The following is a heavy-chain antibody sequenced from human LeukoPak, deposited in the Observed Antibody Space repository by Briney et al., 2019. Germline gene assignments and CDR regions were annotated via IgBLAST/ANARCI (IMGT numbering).Heavy chain of an antibody. V-gene: IGHV4-59*01. Sequence: PSETLSLTCTVSGGSISTYYWSWIRQPPGKGLEWIGYIYYSGSTNYNPSLKSRVTILVDTSKNQFSLKLSSVTAADTAVYFCARDWGVAARPGYMDVWGKGTTVTVSS. CDR2: IYYSGST. D-gene: IGHD6-6*01. CDR3: ARDWGVAARPGYMDV. J-gene: IGHJ6*03. CDR1: GGSISTYY.